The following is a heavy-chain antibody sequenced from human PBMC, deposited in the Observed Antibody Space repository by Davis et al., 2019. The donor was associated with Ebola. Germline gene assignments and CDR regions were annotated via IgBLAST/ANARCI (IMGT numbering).Heavy chain of an antibody. D-gene: IGHD2/OR15-2a*01. J-gene: IGHJ4*02. CDR3: ARAFGAQ. Sequence: SETLSLTCTVSGGSISSSSYYWNWIRQPPGKGLEWIGYIYYSGSTYYNPSLKSRVTISVDTSKNQFSLKLSSVTAADTAVYYCARAFGAQWGQGTLVTVSS. CDR2: IYYSGST. CDR1: GGSISSSSYY. V-gene: IGHV4-30-4*08.